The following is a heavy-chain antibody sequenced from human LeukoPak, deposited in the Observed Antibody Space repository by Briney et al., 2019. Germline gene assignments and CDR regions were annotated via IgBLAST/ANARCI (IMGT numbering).Heavy chain of an antibody. D-gene: IGHD1-26*01. CDR3: ARERSGNYYNAFDI. CDR1: GFTFSSYW. J-gene: IGHJ3*02. Sequence: GGSLRLSXAASGFTFSSYWMHWVRQAPGKGLVWVSRINSDGSSTSYADSVKGRFTISRDNAKNTLHLQMNSLRAEDTAVYYCARERSGNYYNAFDIWGQGTMVTVSS. CDR2: INSDGSST. V-gene: IGHV3-74*01.